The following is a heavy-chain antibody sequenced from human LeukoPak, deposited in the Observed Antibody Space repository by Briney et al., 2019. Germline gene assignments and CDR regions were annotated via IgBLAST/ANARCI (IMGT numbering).Heavy chain of an antibody. V-gene: IGHV4-59*01. CDR3: ARDSPYYYGSGSATYYMDV. Sequence: SETLSLTCTVSGGSISSYYRSWIRQPPGKGLEWIGYIYYSGSTNYNPSLKSRVTISVDTSKNQFSLKLSSVTAADTAVYYCARDSPYYYGSGSATYYMDVWGKGTTVTIS. J-gene: IGHJ6*03. CDR2: IYYSGST. CDR1: GGSISSYY. D-gene: IGHD3-10*01.